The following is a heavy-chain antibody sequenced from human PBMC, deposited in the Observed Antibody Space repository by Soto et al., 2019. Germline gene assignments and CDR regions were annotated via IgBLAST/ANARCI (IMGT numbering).Heavy chain of an antibody. J-gene: IGHJ6*02. CDR2: IYYSGST. D-gene: IGHD6-13*01. CDR1: GGSISSYY. CDR3: ARDRVAAAGTDYYYGMDV. V-gene: IGHV4-59*01. Sequence: SETLSLTCTVSGGSISSYYWSWIRQPPGKGLEWIGYIYYSGSTNYNPSLKSRVTISVDTSKNQFSLKLSSVTAADTAVYYCARDRVAAAGTDYYYGMDVWGQGTTVTVSS.